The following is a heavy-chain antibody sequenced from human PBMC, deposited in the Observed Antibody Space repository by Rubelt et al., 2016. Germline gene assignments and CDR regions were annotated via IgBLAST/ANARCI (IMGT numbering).Heavy chain of an antibody. J-gene: IGHJ4*02. Sequence: QVQLVQSGAELKKPGASVKISCTASGYMFSMYPIHWLRQAPGQRPEWMGWINAGNGFTKYSQTFQGRVTITRDTSASTAYMELSSLSAEDTAFYYGSRWASVHPFDYWGQGTLVTVSS. CDR3: SRWASVHPFDY. D-gene: IGHD5/OR15-5a*01. CDR1: GYMFSMYP. V-gene: IGHV1-3*01. CDR2: INAGNGFT.